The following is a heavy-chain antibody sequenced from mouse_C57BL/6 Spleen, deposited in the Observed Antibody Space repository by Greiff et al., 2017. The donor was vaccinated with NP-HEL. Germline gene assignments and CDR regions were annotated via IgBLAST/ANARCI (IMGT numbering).Heavy chain of an antibody. J-gene: IGHJ4*01. CDR2: ISSGGDYI. CDR3: TREGGDY. CDR1: GFTFSSYA. Sequence: EVKLQESGEGLVKPGGSLKLSCAASGFTFSSYAMSWVRQTPEKRLEWVAYISSGGDYIYYADTVKGRFTISRDNARNTLYLQMSSLKSEDTARYYCTREGGDYWGQGTSVTVSS. V-gene: IGHV5-9-1*02.